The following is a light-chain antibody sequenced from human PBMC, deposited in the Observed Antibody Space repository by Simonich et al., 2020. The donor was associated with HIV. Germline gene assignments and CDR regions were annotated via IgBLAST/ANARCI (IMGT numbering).Light chain of an antibody. V-gene: IGKV2-30*02. CDR1: QSLVHSDGNTY. Sequence: DIVMTQSPLSLPVTLGQPASISCRSSQSLVHSDGNTYLNWYHQRPGQSPMRLIYKVSNRDSGVPDRFSGSGSDTDFTLKISRVEAEDVGIYYCMQGTLWWTFGQGTKVEIK. CDR3: MQGTLWWT. CDR2: KVS. J-gene: IGKJ1*01.